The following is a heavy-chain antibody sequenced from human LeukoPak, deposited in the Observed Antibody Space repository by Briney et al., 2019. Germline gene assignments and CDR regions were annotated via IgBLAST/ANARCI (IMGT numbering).Heavy chain of an antibody. CDR1: GYTLTELS. Sequence: GASVKVSCKVSGYTLTELSMHWVRQAPGKGLEWMGAFDPEDGETIYAQKFQGRVTMTEDTSTDTAYMELSSLRSEDTAVYYCARIGGIVGATGAFDIWGQGTMVTVSS. CDR3: ARIGGIVGATGAFDI. D-gene: IGHD1-26*01. CDR2: FDPEDGET. V-gene: IGHV1-24*01. J-gene: IGHJ3*02.